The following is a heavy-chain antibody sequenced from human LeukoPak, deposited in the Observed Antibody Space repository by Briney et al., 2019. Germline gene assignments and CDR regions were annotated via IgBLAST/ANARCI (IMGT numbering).Heavy chain of an antibody. CDR2: IHHGGST. J-gene: IGHJ4*02. Sequence: PSETLSLTCAVSGDSISSSNWWTWVRQPPGRGLEWIGEIHHGGSTHYNPSLKSRVTILVDKSNNQFSLMLSSVTAADTAVYYCATVENGYAGYYWGQGTLVTVSS. V-gene: IGHV4-4*02. CDR1: GDSISSSNW. CDR3: ATVENGYAGYY. D-gene: IGHD5-12*01.